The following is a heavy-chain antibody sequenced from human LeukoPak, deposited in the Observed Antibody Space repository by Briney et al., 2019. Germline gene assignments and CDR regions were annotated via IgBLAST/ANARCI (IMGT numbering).Heavy chain of an antibody. CDR2: MNPNSGNT. D-gene: IGHD3-22*01. Sequence: GASVKVSCKTSGYTFTNSDINWVRQASGQGLEWIAWMNPNSGNTGDAEEFEGRVTMTRNTSINTAYLELHGLRSEDTAVYFCARGRYLHRSGLYYNVGFDSWGQGTLVTVSS. CDR3: ARGRYLHRSGLYYNVGFDS. CDR1: GYTFTNSD. V-gene: IGHV1-8*01. J-gene: IGHJ4*02.